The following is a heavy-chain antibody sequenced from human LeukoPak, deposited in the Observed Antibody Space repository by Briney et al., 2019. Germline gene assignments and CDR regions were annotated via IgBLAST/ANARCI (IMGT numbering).Heavy chain of an antibody. CDR1: GGSFSGYY. J-gene: IGHJ5*02. Sequence: SETLSLTCAVYGGSFSGYYWSWIRQPPGKGLEWIGEINHSGSTNYNPSLKSRVTISVDTSKNQFSLKLSSVTAADTAVYYCAREGNYVRGSYRPINWFDPWGQGTLVTVSS. CDR3: AREGNYVRGSYRPINWFDP. V-gene: IGHV4-34*01. D-gene: IGHD3-16*02. CDR2: INHSGST.